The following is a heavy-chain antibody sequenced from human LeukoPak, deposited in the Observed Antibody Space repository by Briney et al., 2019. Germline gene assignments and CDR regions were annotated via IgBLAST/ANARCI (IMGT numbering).Heavy chain of an antibody. J-gene: IGHJ4*02. CDR1: GGSFSGYY. V-gene: IGHV4-34*01. Sequence: SETLSLTCAVYGGSFSGYYWSWIRQPPGKGLEWIGEINHSGSTNYNPSLKSRVTISVDTSKNQFSLKLSSVTAADTAVYYCARGVTIFGVVPGLDYWGQGTLVTVSS. CDR3: ARGVTIFGVVPGLDY. D-gene: IGHD3-3*01. CDR2: INHSGST.